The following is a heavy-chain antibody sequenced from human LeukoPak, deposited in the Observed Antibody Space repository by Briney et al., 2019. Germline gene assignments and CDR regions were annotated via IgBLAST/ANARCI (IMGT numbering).Heavy chain of an antibody. J-gene: IGHJ4*02. Sequence: GGSLRPSCAASGFTFSSYAMHWVRQAPGKGLEWVAVISYDGSNKYYADSVKGRFTISRDNSKNTLYLQMNSLRAEDTAVYYCARDFDDASLRRSGYVVVTAIPDYWGQGTLVTVSS. D-gene: IGHD2-21*02. CDR3: ARDFDDASLRRSGYVVVTAIPDY. CDR1: GFTFSSYA. V-gene: IGHV3-30-3*01. CDR2: ISYDGSNK.